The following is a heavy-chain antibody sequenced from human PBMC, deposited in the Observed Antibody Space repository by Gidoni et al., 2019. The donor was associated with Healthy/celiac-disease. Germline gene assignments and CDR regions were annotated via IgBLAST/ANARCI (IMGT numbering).Heavy chain of an antibody. D-gene: IGHD1-7*01. CDR1: GGPFSSYA. V-gene: IGHV1-69*01. J-gene: IGHJ4*02. CDR3: ARSLMLTTGTTFDY. CDR2: IIPIFGTA. Sequence: QVQLVQSGAEVKKPGSSVKVSCKASGGPFSSYAISWVRQAPGHGLEWMGGIIPIFGTANYAQKFQGRVTITADESTSTAYMELSSLRSEDTAVYYCARSLMLTTGTTFDYWGQGTLVTVSS.